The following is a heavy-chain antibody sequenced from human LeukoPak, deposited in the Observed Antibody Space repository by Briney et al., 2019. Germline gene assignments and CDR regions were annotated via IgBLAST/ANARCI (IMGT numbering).Heavy chain of an antibody. J-gene: IGHJ4*02. V-gene: IGHV1-18*01. CDR2: ISAYNGNT. D-gene: IGHD3-22*01. Sequence: GASVKVSCKASGYTLTSYGISWVRQAPGQGLEWMGWISAYNGNTNYAQKLQGRVTMTTDTSTSTAYMELRSLRSDDTAVYYCARGGGNYDSSGYYYGERYFDYWGQGTLVTVSS. CDR1: GYTLTSYG. CDR3: ARGGGNYDSSGYYYGERYFDY.